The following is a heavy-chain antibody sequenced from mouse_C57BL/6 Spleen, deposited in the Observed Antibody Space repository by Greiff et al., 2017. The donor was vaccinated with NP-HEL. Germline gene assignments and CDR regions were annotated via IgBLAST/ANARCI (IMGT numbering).Heavy chain of an antibody. Sequence: QVQLQQPGAELVKPGASVKLSCKASGYTFTSYWMHWVKQRPGQGLEWIGNINPCNGGTNYNEKFQSKATLTVDRSSSTAYMQLSSLTSEDSAVYYCARWSYGSSYGYFDVWGTGTPVTVSS. D-gene: IGHD1-1*01. CDR1: GYTFTSYW. V-gene: IGHV1-53*01. CDR2: INPCNGGT. J-gene: IGHJ1*03. CDR3: ARWSYGSSYGYFDV.